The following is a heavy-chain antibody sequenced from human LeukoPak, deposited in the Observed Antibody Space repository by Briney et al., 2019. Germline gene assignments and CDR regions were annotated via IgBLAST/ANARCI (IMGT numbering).Heavy chain of an antibody. J-gene: IGHJ6*04. V-gene: IGHV4-38-2*01. CDR3: ARQYDSYFYYYLDL. Sequence: PSETLSLTCAVSGYPINNAYYWVWIQQPPGKGLEWIGSLYHPDSTYYNPSLKSRVTMSVDTSRNQFSLKLSFVTAADTAVYYCARQYDSYFYYYLDLWGKGTTVTVSS. CDR1: GYPINNAYY. CDR2: LYHPDST. D-gene: IGHD3-10*01.